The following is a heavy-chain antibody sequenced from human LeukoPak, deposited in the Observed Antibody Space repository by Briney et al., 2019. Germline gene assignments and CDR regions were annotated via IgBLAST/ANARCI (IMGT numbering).Heavy chain of an antibody. CDR1: GGSISSMSYY. CDR2: MFYTGST. D-gene: IGHD3-3*01. J-gene: IGHJ4*02. V-gene: IGHV4-39*01. Sequence: SETLSLTCTVSGGSISSMSYYWGWIRQPPERGLEWIGSMFYTGSTYYNPSLKNRLTMSVDTSKNQFSLKLSSVTAADTAVYYCARRKDFWSGLINYWGQGTLVTVSS. CDR3: ARRKDFWSGLINY.